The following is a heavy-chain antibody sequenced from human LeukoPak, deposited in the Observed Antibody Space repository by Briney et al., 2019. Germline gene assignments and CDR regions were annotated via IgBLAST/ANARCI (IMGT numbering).Heavy chain of an antibody. J-gene: IGHJ6*02. CDR3: ARRGYYYYGMDV. Sequence: SETLSLTCTVSGGSISSYYWSWIRQPPGKGLEWIGYIYYSGSTDYNPSLKSRVTISVDTSKNQFSLKLSSVTAADTAVYYCARRGYYYYGMDVWGQGTTVTVSS. CDR1: GGSISSYY. CDR2: IYYSGST. V-gene: IGHV4-59*01.